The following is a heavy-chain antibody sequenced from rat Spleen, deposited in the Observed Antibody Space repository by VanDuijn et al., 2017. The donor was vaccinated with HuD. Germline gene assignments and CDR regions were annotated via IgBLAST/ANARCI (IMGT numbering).Heavy chain of an antibody. Sequence: EVQLVESDGGLVQPGRSLKLSCAASGFTFSDYYMAWVRQAPKKGMEWVAYISSGGGGIYYRDSVRGRFTISRDNAKNTLYLQMDSLRSEDTATYYCARRSPITTGFFDYGGQGVMVTVSS. CDR3: ARRSPITTGFFDY. D-gene: IGHD1-4*01. V-gene: IGHV5-25*01. CDR1: GFTFSDYY. J-gene: IGHJ2*01. CDR2: ISSGGGGI.